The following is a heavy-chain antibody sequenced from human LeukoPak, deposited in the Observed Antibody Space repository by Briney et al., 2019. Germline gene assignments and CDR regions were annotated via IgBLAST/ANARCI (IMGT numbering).Heavy chain of an antibody. CDR2: IKEDGSEK. CDR3: ATDSFGIFDY. V-gene: IGHV3-7*03. J-gene: IGHJ4*02. D-gene: IGHD3-10*01. CDR1: GFAFSSCW. Sequence: GGSLRLSCAASGFAFSSCWMNWVRQAPGKGLEWVAKIKEDGSEKYYVDSVKGRFTISRDNAENSLYLQMNSLGAEDTAVYYCATDSFGIFDYWGQGTLVTVSS.